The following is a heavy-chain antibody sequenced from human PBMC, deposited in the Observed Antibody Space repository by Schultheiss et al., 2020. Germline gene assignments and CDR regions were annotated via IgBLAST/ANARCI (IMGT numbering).Heavy chain of an antibody. CDR2: ISYDGSNK. D-gene: IGHD3-10*01. V-gene: IGHV3-30*03. J-gene: IGHJ4*02. CDR3: ARDRGALNS. Sequence: GGSLRLSCAASGFTFSSYGMHWVRQAPGKGLEWVAVISYDGSNKYYADSVKGRFTISRDNSKNTLYLQMNSLRAEDMAVYYCARDRGALNSWGQGTLVTVSS. CDR1: GFTFSSYG.